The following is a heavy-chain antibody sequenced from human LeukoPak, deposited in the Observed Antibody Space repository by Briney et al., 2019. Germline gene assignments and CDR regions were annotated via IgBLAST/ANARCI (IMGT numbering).Heavy chain of an antibody. Sequence: SETLSLTCSVSGGSITNHYWSWIRQPPRKGLEWIAYIYYTGGTSYNPSLKSRVTISVDTSKSQFYLKLSSVTAADTAVYYCARISYGYSNAYWGQGTLVTVSS. V-gene: IGHV4-59*08. CDR1: GGSITNHY. CDR2: IYYTGGT. J-gene: IGHJ4*02. D-gene: IGHD5-18*01. CDR3: ARISYGYSNAY.